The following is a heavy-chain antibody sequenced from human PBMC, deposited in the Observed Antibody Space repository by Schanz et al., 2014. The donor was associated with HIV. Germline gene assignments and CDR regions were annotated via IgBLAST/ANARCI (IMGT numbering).Heavy chain of an antibody. D-gene: IGHD4-17*01. CDR3: ARGDFGGNSVDY. CDR1: GGSFRAYD. J-gene: IGHJ4*01. CDR2: VRHIGGT. V-gene: IGHV4-34*01. Sequence: QVQLQQWGAGLLKPSETLSLTCAVYGGSFRAYDWTWIRQFPGLGLEWIGGVRHIGGTNYNPSLKSRVPISMDMSKNHFSRNLPSVTAADTAVYFCARGDFGGNSVDYWGHGNMVTVSS.